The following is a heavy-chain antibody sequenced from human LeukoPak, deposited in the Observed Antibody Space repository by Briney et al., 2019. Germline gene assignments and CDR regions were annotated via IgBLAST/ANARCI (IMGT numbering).Heavy chain of an antibody. CDR2: ISYDGGEQ. Sequence: GGSLRLSCAASGFTFSNYSMNWVRQAPGKGLEWVAVISYDGGEQHYGDSVKGRFSISRDDSKSTIYLQMNSLTVEDTALYYCAKPRTFYDILTVSFQQWGQGTWVSVSS. D-gene: IGHD3-9*01. CDR1: GFTFSNYS. J-gene: IGHJ1*01. V-gene: IGHV3-30*18. CDR3: AKPRTFYDILTVSFQQ.